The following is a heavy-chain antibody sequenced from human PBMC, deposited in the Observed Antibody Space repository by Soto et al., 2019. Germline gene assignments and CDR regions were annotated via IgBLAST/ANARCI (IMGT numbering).Heavy chain of an antibody. J-gene: IGHJ4*02. CDR1: GFTFSSYW. D-gene: IGHD3-16*02. CDR3: AKEKYYDYVWGSYPY. V-gene: IGHV3-74*01. Sequence: PGGSLRLSCAASGFTFSSYWMHWVRQAPGKGLVWVSRINSDGSSTSYADSVKGRFTISRDNAKNTLYLQMNSLRAEDTAVYYCAKEKYYDYVWGSYPYWGQGTLVTVSS. CDR2: INSDGSST.